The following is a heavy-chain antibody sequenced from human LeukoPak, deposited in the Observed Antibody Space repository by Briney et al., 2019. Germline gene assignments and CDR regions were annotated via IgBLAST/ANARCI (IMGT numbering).Heavy chain of an antibody. J-gene: IGHJ3*02. Sequence: GGSLRLSCAASGFTFSSYGMHWVRQAPGKGLEWVSSISSSSSYIYYADSVKGRFTISRDNAKNSLYLQMNSLRAEDTAVYYCANLYSSSSDDAFDIWGQGTMVTVSS. D-gene: IGHD6-6*01. V-gene: IGHV3-21*01. CDR2: ISSSSSYI. CDR1: GFTFSSYG. CDR3: ANLYSSSSDDAFDI.